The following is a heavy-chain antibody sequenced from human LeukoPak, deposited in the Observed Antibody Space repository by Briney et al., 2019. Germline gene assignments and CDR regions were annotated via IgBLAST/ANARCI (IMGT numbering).Heavy chain of an antibody. Sequence: PGGSLRLSCGASGFTFSTHAMSWVRQAPGLGLEWVSVISGNDGGTYYADSVKGRFTISRDNSKNTLYLQMNRLRAEDTAVYYCARVQDYYDSSGFDYWGQGTLVTVSS. J-gene: IGHJ4*02. CDR1: GFTFSTHA. CDR2: ISGNDGGT. V-gene: IGHV3-23*01. CDR3: ARVQDYYDSSGFDY. D-gene: IGHD3-22*01.